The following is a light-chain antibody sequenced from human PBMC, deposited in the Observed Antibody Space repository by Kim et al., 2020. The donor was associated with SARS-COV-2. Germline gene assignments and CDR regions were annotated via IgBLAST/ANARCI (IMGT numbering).Light chain of an antibody. CDR1: SHTIYY. V-gene: IGLV3-19*01. Sequence: GQEIRITTHGGSHTIYYSCWYQQKTGQDPVVVIFGETTRPSGSIARFSGGSSGDTASLTITGAPEEEDADYYCSTRDSSGHQWMFGGGTQLTVL. J-gene: IGLJ3*02. CDR2: GET. CDR3: STRDSSGHQWM.